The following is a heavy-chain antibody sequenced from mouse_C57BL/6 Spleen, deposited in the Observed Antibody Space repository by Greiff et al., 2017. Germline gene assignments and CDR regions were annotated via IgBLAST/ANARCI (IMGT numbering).Heavy chain of an antibody. V-gene: IGHV1-81*01. CDR2: IYPRSGNT. CDR1: GYTFTSYG. CDR3: ARRGGPGYFDV. Sequence: QVQLQQSGAELARPGASVKLSCKASGYTFTSYGISWVKQRTGQGLEWIGEIYPRSGNTYYNEKFKGKATLTADKSSSAAYMELRSLTSEDSAVYFCARRGGPGYFDVWGTGTTVTVSS. D-gene: IGHD3-3*01. J-gene: IGHJ1*03.